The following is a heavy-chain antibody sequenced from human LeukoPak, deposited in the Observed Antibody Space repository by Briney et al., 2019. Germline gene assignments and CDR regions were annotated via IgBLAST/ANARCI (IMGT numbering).Heavy chain of an antibody. D-gene: IGHD6-6*01. Sequence: GGSLRLSCEASGFIFSSYEMNWVRQAPGKGLEWVSFISSSGRTMYYADSMKGRFTVSRDNAKNSVYLQMNSLRAEDTAVYYCAKGPSSSSLDYWGQGTLVTVSS. CDR1: GFIFSSYE. CDR3: AKGPSSSSLDY. CDR2: ISSSGRTM. V-gene: IGHV3-48*03. J-gene: IGHJ4*02.